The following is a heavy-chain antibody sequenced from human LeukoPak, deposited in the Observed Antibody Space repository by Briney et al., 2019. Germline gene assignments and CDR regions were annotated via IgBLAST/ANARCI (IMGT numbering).Heavy chain of an antibody. D-gene: IGHD4-17*01. Sequence: SETLSLTCTVYGGSLSSSYWSWIRQPPGKGLEWVGYIYYSVRTNYNPSLKSRVTISVDKSKNQFSLKMSSVTAADTAVYYCARDLVGYGDYVKGKYYYYMDVWGKGTTVTVSS. CDR1: GGSLSSSY. J-gene: IGHJ6*03. CDR2: IYYSVRT. V-gene: IGHV4-59*01. CDR3: ARDLVGYGDYVKGKYYYYMDV.